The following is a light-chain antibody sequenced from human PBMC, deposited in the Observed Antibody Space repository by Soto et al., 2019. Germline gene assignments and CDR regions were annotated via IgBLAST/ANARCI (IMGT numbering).Light chain of an antibody. J-gene: IGKJ1*01. CDR2: GAS. CDR3: QQAKNFPRT. Sequence: DIQMTQSPSSVSASVGDRVTITCRASQDISSWLAWYQQRPGEAPKLLIFGASSLHNGVPSRFSGRGSGTYFTLTISSLQPEDFATYYCQQAKNFPRTFGQGTKVDLK. CDR1: QDISSW. V-gene: IGKV1D-12*01.